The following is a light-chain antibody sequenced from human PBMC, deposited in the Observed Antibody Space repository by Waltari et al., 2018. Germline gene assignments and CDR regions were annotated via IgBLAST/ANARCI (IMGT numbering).Light chain of an antibody. CDR2: DVT. V-gene: IGLV2-14*03. CDR3: SSYTTSWTYV. CDR1: SSDVASYDY. Sequence: QSALTQPASVSGSPGQSITISCTGTSSDVASYDYVSWYQQHPGKAPKLIIYDVTSRPSGVSSRFSGSKSGRTASLTISGLQAADEADYYCSSYTTSWTYVFGTGTTVSVL. J-gene: IGLJ1*01.